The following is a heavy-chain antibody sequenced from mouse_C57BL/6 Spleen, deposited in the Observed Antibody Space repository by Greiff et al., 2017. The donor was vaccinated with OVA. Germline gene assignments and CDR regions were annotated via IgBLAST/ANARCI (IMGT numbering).Heavy chain of an antibody. CDR1: GFNIKNTY. V-gene: IGHV14-3*01. D-gene: IGHD1-1*01. CDR2: IDPANGNT. CDR3: ARNYYGSSYYFDY. Sequence: DVKLQESVAELVRPGASVKLSCTASGFNIKNTYMHWVKQRPEQGLEWIGRIDPANGNTKYAPKFQGKATITADTSSNTAYLQLSSLTSEDTAIYYCARNYYGSSYYFDYWGQGTTLTVSS. J-gene: IGHJ2*01.